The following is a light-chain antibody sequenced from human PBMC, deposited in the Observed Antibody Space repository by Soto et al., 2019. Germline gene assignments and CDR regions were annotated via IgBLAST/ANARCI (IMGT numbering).Light chain of an antibody. J-gene: IGKJ1*01. CDR3: HQSGDSPT. CDR2: GSS. Sequence: VLTQSPGTLSLSPGERATLSCRASQTLSSRHLAWYQQKPGQAPRLLIYGSSSRATDIPDRFSGSGSGTDFTLTISTLEPEDFAVYYCHQSGDSPTFGQGTKVDIK. V-gene: IGKV3-20*01. CDR1: QTLSSRH.